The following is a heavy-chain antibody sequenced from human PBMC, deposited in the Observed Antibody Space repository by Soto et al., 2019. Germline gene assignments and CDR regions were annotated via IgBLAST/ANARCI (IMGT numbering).Heavy chain of an antibody. J-gene: IGHJ5*01. CDR1: GGSISSGDYY. CDR3: VRLIGNSWLDS. Sequence: PSETLSLTCTVSGGSISSGDYYWSWIRQPPGKGLEWIGYIYYSGSTYYNPSLKSRVTISVDTSKNQFSLQLSSVTPDDTAVYYCVRLIGNSWLDSWGQGTLVTVAS. CDR2: IYYSGST. D-gene: IGHD2-8*01. V-gene: IGHV4-30-4*01.